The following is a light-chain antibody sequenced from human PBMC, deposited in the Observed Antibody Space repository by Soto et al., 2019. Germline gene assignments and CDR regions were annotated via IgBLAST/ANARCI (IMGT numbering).Light chain of an antibody. CDR2: ATS. V-gene: IGKV1-6*01. CDR1: QDIRTE. Sequence: AIQMTQSPSSLSASVGDRVTITCRASQDIRTELGWYQQKPGKAPNLLIYATSSLQSGVPSRFGGSGSGTDFTLTISSLQPEDFATYYCLQDYNYPRTFGQGTKVEIK. J-gene: IGKJ1*01. CDR3: LQDYNYPRT.